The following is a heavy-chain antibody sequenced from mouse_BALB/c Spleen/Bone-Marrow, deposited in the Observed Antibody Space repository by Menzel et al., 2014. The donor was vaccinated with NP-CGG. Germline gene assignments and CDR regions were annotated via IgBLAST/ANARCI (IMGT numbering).Heavy chain of an antibody. CDR2: ITNGGDNT. CDR1: GFAFSRYD. Sequence: EVKLVESGGGLVKPGGSLKLSCAASGFAFSRYDMSWVRQTPEKRLEWVAYITNGGDNTYYPDTVKGRFTISRDNAKNTLYLQMSSLKSEDTAMYYCVRHKNYYAMDYWGQGTSVTVSS. J-gene: IGHJ4*01. CDR3: VRHKNYYAMDY. V-gene: IGHV5-12-1*01.